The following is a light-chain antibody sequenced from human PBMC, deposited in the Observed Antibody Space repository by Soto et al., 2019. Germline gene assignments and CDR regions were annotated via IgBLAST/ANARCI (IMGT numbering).Light chain of an antibody. J-gene: IGLJ1*01. CDR2: DDD. V-gene: IGLV3-21*02. CDR1: NIGSKS. CDR3: QVWSNHIDHYV. Sequence: SYELTQPPSVSVAPGQTARITCEGNNIGSKSVHWYQQKPGQAPVLVVYDDDDRPSGIPERFSGSNSGNAATLTISRVEAGDEADYYCQVWSNHIDHYVFGTGTKLTVL.